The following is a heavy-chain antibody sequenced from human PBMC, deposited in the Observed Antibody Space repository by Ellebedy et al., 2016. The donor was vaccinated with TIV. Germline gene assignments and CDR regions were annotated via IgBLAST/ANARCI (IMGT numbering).Heavy chain of an antibody. V-gene: IGHV4-59*01. CDR1: GGSIRSYY. CDR2: IYHSGST. Sequence: SETLSLXCSVSGGSIRSYYWSWIRQPPGKGLEWFGYIYHSGSTNYNPSLKSRVTMAIGASQNQFSLKLTSVTAADTAVYYCARDSNGGHPWGQGTLVTVSS. D-gene: IGHD3-10*01. J-gene: IGHJ4*02. CDR3: ARDSNGGHP.